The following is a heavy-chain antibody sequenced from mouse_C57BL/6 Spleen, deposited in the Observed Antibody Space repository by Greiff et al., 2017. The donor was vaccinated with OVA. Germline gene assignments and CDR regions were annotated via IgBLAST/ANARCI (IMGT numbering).Heavy chain of an antibody. J-gene: IGHJ2*01. CDR3: AREDFDY. Sequence: EVKLQQSGPELVKPGASVKISCKASGYTFTDYYMNWVKQSHGKSLEWIGDINPNNGGTSYNQKFKGKATLTVDKSSSTAYMELRSLTSEDSAVYYCAREDFDYWGQGTTLTVSS. CDR2: INPNNGGT. CDR1: GYTFTDYY. V-gene: IGHV1-26*01.